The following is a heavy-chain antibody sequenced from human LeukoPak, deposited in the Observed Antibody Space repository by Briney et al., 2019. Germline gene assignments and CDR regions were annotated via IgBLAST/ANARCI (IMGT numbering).Heavy chain of an antibody. CDR3: ANSGYDSSGLWYFDY. Sequence: ASVKASCKASRYTFTRYGISWVRQAPGQGLEWMGWISAYNGNTNYAQKLQGRVTMTTDTSTSTASMALRSLRSDDTAVYYCANSGYDSSGLWYFDYWGQGTLVTVSS. V-gene: IGHV1-18*01. CDR1: RYTFTRYG. D-gene: IGHD3-22*01. CDR2: ISAYNGNT. J-gene: IGHJ4*02.